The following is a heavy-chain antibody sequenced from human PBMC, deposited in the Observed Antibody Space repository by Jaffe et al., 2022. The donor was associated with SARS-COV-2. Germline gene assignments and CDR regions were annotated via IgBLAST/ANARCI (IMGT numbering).Heavy chain of an antibody. CDR1: GYSFTSYW. D-gene: IGHD3-10*01. Sequence: EVQLVQSGAEVKKPGESLKISCKGSGYSFTSYWIGWVRQMPGKGLEWMGIIYPGDSDTRYSPSFQGQVTISADKSISTAYLQWSSLKASDTAMYYCARRTSQQGITMVRGVKRGHAFDIWGQGTMVTVSS. CDR3: ARRTSQQGITMVRGVKRGHAFDI. V-gene: IGHV5-51*01. CDR2: IYPGDSDT. J-gene: IGHJ3*02.